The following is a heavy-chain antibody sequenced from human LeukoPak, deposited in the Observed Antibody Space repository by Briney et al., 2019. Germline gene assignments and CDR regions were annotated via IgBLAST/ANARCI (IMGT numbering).Heavy chain of an antibody. V-gene: IGHV3-33*01. J-gene: IGHJ5*02. Sequence: GGSLRLSCAASGLTFRNYAMHWVCQAPGGRLEWVAVIWFDGTEKYYAASVMGRFTISRDSSESTLYLQMNGLRTEDTAVYYCARVNGPNSGYYYTLDLWGQGTPVTVSS. D-gene: IGHD3-22*01. CDR2: IWFDGTEK. CDR1: GLTFRNYA. CDR3: ARVNGPNSGYYYTLDL.